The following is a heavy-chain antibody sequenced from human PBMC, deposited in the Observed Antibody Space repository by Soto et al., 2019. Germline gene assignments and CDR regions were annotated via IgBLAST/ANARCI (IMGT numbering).Heavy chain of an antibody. CDR2: IYFSGST. V-gene: IGHV4-31*03. D-gene: IGHD4-4*01. CDR3: ARGSYSYFKGV. CDR1: GGSISSGGYY. J-gene: IGHJ6*03. Sequence: PSETLSLTCTVSGGSISSGGYYWSWIRQHPGKGLEWIGYIYFSGSTYYNPSLKSRVTISVDTSKNQFSLKLSSVTAADTAVYYCARGSYSYFKGVWGKGSTVTASS.